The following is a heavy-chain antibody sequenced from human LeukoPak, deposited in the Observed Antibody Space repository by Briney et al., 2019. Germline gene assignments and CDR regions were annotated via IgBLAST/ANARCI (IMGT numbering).Heavy chain of an antibody. CDR2: INHSGST. CDR1: GGSIRSTTYY. D-gene: IGHD6-19*01. V-gene: IGHV4-39*07. Sequence: SETLSLTCSVSGGSIRSTTYYWSWIRQPPGKGLEWIGEINHSGSTNYNPSLKSRVTISVDTSKNQFSLKLSSVTAADTAVYYCARRRGWYLLDYWGQGTLVTVSS. J-gene: IGHJ4*02. CDR3: ARRRGWYLLDY.